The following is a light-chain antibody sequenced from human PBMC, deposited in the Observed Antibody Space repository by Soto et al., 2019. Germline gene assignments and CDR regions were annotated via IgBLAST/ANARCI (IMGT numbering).Light chain of an antibody. CDR3: QQYGSSPPRT. CDR2: DAS. V-gene: IGKV1-5*01. CDR1: QSISSW. Sequence: DIQMTHSPSTLSASVGDIVTITCRASQSISSWLAWYQQKPGKAPKLLIYDASSLESGVPSRFSGSGSGTEFTLTISSLQPDDFAVYYCQQYGSSPPRTFGQGTKVDIK. J-gene: IGKJ1*01.